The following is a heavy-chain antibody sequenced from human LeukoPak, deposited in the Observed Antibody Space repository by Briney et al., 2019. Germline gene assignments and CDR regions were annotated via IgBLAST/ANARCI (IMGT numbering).Heavy chain of an antibody. D-gene: IGHD3-16*01. CDR3: AREHPAAYFDY. J-gene: IGHJ4*02. V-gene: IGHV3-7*03. CDR1: GFTFSSYW. CDR2: IKQDGSEK. Sequence: GGSLRLSCAASGFTFSSYWMSWVRQAPGKGLEWVANIKQDGSEKYYVDSVKGRFTISRDNAKNSLYLQMNSLRAEDAAVYYCAREHPAAYFDYWGQGTLVTVSS.